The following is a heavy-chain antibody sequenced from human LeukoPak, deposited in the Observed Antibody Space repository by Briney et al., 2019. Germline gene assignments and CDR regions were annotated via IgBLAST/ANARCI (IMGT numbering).Heavy chain of an antibody. CDR3: ARDLGEVPGGGFDP. Sequence: ASVKVSCKASGYTFTGYYMRWVRQAPGQGLEWMGWINPNSGGTNYAQKFQGRVTMTRDTSISTAYMELSRLRSDDTAVYYCARDLGEVPGGGFDPWGQGTLVTVSS. CDR1: GYTFTGYY. D-gene: IGHD2-21*01. V-gene: IGHV1-2*02. J-gene: IGHJ5*02. CDR2: INPNSGGT.